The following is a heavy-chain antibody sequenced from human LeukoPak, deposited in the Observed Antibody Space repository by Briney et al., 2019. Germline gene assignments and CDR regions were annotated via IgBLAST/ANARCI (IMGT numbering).Heavy chain of an antibody. V-gene: IGHV1-69*01. Sequence: SVKVSCKASGGTFSSYAISRVRQAPGQGLEWMGGIIPIFGTANYAQKFQGRVTITADESTSTAYMELSSLRSEDTAVYYCATLGGWTSLSIDYWGQGTLVTVSS. CDR3: ATLGGWTSLSIDY. CDR2: IIPIFGTA. CDR1: GGTFSSYA. J-gene: IGHJ4*02. D-gene: IGHD3/OR15-3a*01.